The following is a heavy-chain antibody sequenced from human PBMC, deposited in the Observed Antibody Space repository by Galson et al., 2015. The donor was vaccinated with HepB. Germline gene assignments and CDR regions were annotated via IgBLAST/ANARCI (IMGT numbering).Heavy chain of an antibody. J-gene: IGHJ4*02. CDR2: IRSKAYGGTT. CDR3: TRVGGSYYRVYFDY. D-gene: IGHD1-26*01. CDR1: GFTFGDYA. Sequence: SLRLSCAASGFTFGDYAMSWVRQAPGKGLEWVGFIRSKAYGGTTEYAASVKGRFTISRDDSKSIAYLQMNSLKTEDTAVYYCTRVGGSYYRVYFDYWGQGTLVTVSS. V-gene: IGHV3-49*04.